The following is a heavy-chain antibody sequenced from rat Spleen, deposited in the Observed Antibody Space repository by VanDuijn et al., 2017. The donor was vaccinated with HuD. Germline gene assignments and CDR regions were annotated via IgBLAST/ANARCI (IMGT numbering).Heavy chain of an antibody. V-gene: IGHV3-4*01. CDR2: ITHSGSN. D-gene: IGHD4-3*01. CDR3: ARKAIRGFDY. CDR1: GYTIPSGYD. Sequence: EIQLQESGPGLVKPSQSLSLTCSVTGYTIPSGYDWSWIRKFPGNKMEWMGYITHSGSNKYNPSLKSRTSITRDTSKNQFFLQLNSVTTEDTATYYCARKAIRGFDYWGQGVMVTVSS. J-gene: IGHJ2*01.